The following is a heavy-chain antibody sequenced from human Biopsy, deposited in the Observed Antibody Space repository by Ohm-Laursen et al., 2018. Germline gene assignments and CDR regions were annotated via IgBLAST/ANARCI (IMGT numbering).Heavy chain of an antibody. J-gene: IGHJ5*02. Sequence: ASVKVSCKASGYDFLDFHIHWVRQVPGQGLEWVGHINPHTGVTKYAQKFLDRITMTGDTSISTAYMDLSRLTSADTGIYYCARPSGGVSTIGFDPWGQGTLVIVSS. CDR1: GYDFLDFH. V-gene: IGHV1-2*05. CDR2: INPHTGVT. CDR3: ARPSGGVSTIGFDP. D-gene: IGHD5/OR15-5a*01.